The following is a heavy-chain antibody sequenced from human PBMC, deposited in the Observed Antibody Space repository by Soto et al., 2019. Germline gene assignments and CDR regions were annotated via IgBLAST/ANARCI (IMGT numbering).Heavy chain of an antibody. V-gene: IGHV1-2*04. CDR3: ARSLESKYSSGRYMPGNYYYGMDV. J-gene: IGHJ6*02. CDR2: INPNSGGT. CDR1: GYTFTGYY. Sequence: ASVKVSCKASGYTFTGYYMHWVRQAPRQGLEWMGWINPNSGGTNYAQKFQGWVTMTRDTSISTAYMELSRLRSDDTAVYYCARSLESKYSSGRYMPGNYYYGMDVWGQGTTVTVSS. D-gene: IGHD6-19*01.